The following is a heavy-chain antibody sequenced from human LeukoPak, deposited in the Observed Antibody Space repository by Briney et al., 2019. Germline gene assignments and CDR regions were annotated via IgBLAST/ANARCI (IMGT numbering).Heavy chain of an antibody. J-gene: IGHJ4*02. D-gene: IGHD3-22*01. CDR2: IIPILGIA. V-gene: IGHV1-69*04. CDR3: ASILYYYDSSGTLDY. Sequence: GSSVKVSCKASGGTFSSYAISWVRQAPGQGLEWMGRIIPILGIANYAQKFQGRVTITADKSTSTAYMELSSLRSEDTAVYYCASILYYYDSSGTLDYWGQGTLVTVSS. CDR1: GGTFSSYA.